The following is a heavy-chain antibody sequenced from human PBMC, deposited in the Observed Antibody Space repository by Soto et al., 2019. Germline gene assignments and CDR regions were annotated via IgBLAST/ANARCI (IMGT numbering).Heavy chain of an antibody. J-gene: IGHJ6*03. D-gene: IGHD1-7*01. CDR3: ARDIGTTWYYYYMDV. V-gene: IGHV4-59*01. CDR1: GGSISSYY. Sequence: SETLSLTCTVSGGSISSYYWSWIRQPPGKGLEWIGYIYYSGSTNYNPSLKSRVTISVDTSKNQFSLKLSSVTAADTAVYYCARDIGTTWYYYYMDVWGKGTTVTVSS. CDR2: IYYSGST.